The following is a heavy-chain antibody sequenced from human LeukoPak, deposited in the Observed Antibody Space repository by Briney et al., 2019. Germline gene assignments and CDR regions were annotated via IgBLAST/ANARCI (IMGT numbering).Heavy chain of an antibody. J-gene: IGHJ4*02. CDR3: ARVNYGSGTYFDY. CDR1: GFTFNSYA. CDR2: ISYDGSNK. Sequence: PGGSLRLSCAASGFTFNSYAMHWVRQAPGKGLEWVAVISYDGSNKYYADSVKGRFTISRDNSKNTLSLQMNSLRAEDTAVYYCARVNYGSGTYFDYWGQGTLVTVSS. D-gene: IGHD3-10*01. V-gene: IGHV3-30*04.